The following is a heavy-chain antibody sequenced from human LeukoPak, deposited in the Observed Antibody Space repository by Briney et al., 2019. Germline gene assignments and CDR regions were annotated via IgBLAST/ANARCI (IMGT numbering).Heavy chain of an antibody. CDR2: IYSKTDGGTA. CDR3: ATGPLDY. J-gene: IGHJ4*02. Sequence: GGSLRLSCTASGFSFKNTWMSWVRQAPGKGLEWVGRIYSKTDGGTADYATAVKGRFTISRDDSKKTLYLQMNSLKIEDTAVYYCATGPLDYWGQGTLVTVSS. V-gene: IGHV3-15*05. CDR1: GFSFKNTW.